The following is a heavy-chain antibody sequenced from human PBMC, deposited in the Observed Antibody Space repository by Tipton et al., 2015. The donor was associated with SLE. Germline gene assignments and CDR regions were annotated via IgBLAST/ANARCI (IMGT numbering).Heavy chain of an antibody. CDR3: ARDRGGSSGWHKDYYFYAMDV. D-gene: IGHD6-19*01. V-gene: IGHV4-30-2*01. CDR1: GGSISSSDYS. Sequence: LSLTCAVSGGSISSSDYSWTWVRQPPGKGLEWIGYIYRSGSTYYNPSLKSRVIVSIDRSKNHFSLSLTSVTAADTAVYYCARDRGGSSGWHKDYYFYAMDVWGPGATVTVSS. J-gene: IGHJ6*02. CDR2: IYRSGST.